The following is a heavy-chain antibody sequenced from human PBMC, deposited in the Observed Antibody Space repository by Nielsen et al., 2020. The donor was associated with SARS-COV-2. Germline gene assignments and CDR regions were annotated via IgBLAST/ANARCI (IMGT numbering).Heavy chain of an antibody. D-gene: IGHD1-26*01. Sequence: GGSLRLSCAASGFTFSSYAMHWVRQAPGKGLEWVAVISYDGSNKYYADSVKGRFTISRDNSKNTLYLQMNSLRAEDTAVYYCARGSWSQGGATQVGFDYWGQGTLVTVSS. J-gene: IGHJ4*02. CDR2: ISYDGSNK. CDR3: ARGSWSQGGATQVGFDY. V-gene: IGHV3-30-3*01. CDR1: GFTFSSYA.